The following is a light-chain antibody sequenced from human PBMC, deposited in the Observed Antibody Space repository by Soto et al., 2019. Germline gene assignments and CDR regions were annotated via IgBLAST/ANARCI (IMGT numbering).Light chain of an antibody. J-gene: IGKJ1*01. CDR2: DAS. CDR1: HSISNW. CDR3: QQYDTNPKT. V-gene: IGKV1-5*01. Sequence: DIHVTQSPSTLPASIGDRVTITCRASHSISNWLALYQQKPGTAPKLLIYDASTLESGVPSRFSGSGSGTEFSLTISRLQPEDFATYYCQQYDTNPKTFGQGTKVDIK.